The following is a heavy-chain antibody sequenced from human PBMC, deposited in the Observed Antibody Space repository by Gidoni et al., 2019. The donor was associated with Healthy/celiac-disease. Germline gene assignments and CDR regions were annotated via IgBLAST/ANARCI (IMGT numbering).Heavy chain of an antibody. D-gene: IGHD2-15*01. CDR2: IYYSGST. J-gene: IGHJ4*02. CDR3: ASGYCSGGSCYVDY. Sequence: QVKQQESGPGLVKPSQTLSLTCTVSRGSISRGGYYWCWIRQHPGKGLEWIGYIYYSGSTYYNPSLKSRVTISVDTSKNQFSLKLSSVTAADTAVYYCASGYCSGGSCYVDYWGQGTLVTVSS. V-gene: IGHV4-31*03. CDR1: RGSISRGGYY.